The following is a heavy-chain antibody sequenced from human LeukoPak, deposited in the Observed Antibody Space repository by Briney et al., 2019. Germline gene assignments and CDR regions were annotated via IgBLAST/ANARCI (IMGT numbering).Heavy chain of an antibody. CDR3: ARGHGHGYSYGLYGLWGPNWFDP. Sequence: SETLSLTCAVYGLSFSGYYWSWIRQPPGKGLEWIGEINHSGSTNYNPSLKSRVTISVDTSKNQFSLELSSVTAADTAVYYCARGHGHGYSYGLYGLWGPNWFDPWGQGTLVTVSS. CDR2: INHSGST. J-gene: IGHJ5*02. V-gene: IGHV4-34*01. CDR1: GLSFSGYY. D-gene: IGHD5-18*01.